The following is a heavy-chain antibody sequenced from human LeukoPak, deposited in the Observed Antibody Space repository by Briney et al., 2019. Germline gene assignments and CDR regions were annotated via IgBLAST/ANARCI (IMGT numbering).Heavy chain of an antibody. Sequence: PSETLSLTCTVSGGSISSGSYYWSWIRQPAGKGLEWIGRIYTSGSTNYNPSLKSRVTISVDTSKNQFSLKLSSVTAADTAVYYCARELPHYDSSGYYYYGRFDPWGQGTLVTVSS. CDR3: ARELPHYDSSGYYYYGRFDP. D-gene: IGHD3-22*01. CDR1: GGSISSGSYY. J-gene: IGHJ5*02. CDR2: IYTSGST. V-gene: IGHV4-61*02.